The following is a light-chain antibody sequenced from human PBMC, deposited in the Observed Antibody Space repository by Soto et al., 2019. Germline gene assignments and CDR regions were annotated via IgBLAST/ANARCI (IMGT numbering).Light chain of an antibody. CDR3: QQHT. J-gene: IGKJ2*01. V-gene: IGKV1-5*01. CDR1: QTISNW. CDR2: DAS. Sequence: DIQMTQSPSTLSASVGDRVTITCRASQTISNWLAWYQQKPGKAPRLLIYDASTLESGVPSRFSGSASGTEFTLTISSLQPDEFATYYCQQHTFGQGTNLEIK.